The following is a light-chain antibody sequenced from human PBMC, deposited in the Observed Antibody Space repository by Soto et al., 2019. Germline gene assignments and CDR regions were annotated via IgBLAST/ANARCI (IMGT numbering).Light chain of an antibody. CDR3: QQRSNWPPT. CDR2: DAS. V-gene: IGKV3-11*01. J-gene: IGKJ5*01. CDR1: QSVSSY. Sequence: EIVLTQSPAPLSLSPGERATLSSRASQSVSSYLAWYQQTPGQAPRLLIYDASNRATGIPARFSGSGSGTDFTLTISSLEPEDFAVYYCQQRSNWPPTFGQGTRLEIK.